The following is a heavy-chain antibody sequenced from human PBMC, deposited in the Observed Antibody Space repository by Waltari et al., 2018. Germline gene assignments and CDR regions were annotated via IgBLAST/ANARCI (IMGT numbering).Heavy chain of an antibody. CDR3: ARVTNSGSHWAFDI. CDR2: IYTTGST. D-gene: IGHD1-26*01. Sequence: QVQLQESGPGLVKPSQTLSLTCTVSGGSVSNGSYYWSWIRQPAGRGLEWIGRIYTTGSTKYNPSLKSRVTISVDTSKNQFSLKLSSVTAADTAVYYCARVTNSGSHWAFDIWGQGTMVTVSS. CDR1: GGSVSNGSYY. V-gene: IGHV4-61*02. J-gene: IGHJ3*02.